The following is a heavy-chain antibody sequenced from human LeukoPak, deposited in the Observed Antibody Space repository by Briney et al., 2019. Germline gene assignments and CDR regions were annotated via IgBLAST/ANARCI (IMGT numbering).Heavy chain of an antibody. CDR1: GFTVSSKY. CDR2: IYSGGST. D-gene: IGHD3-22*01. V-gene: IGHV3-53*01. CDR3: ARVYDSSGYYSDY. Sequence: QSGGSLRLSCAASGFTVSSKYMSWVRQAPGKGLEWVSVIYSGGSTYYADSVKGRFTISRDNAKNSLYLQMNSLRAEDAAVYYCARVYDSSGYYSDYWGQGTLVTVSS. J-gene: IGHJ4*02.